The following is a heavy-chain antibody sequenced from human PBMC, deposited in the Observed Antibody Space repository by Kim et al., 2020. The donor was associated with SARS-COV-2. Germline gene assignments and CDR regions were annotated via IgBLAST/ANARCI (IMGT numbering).Heavy chain of an antibody. Sequence: SETLSLTCTVSGGSISSYYWSWIRQPAGKGLEWIGRIYTSGSTNYNPSLKSRVTMSVDTSKNQFSLKLSSVTAADTAVYYCARAFSYYYASSGYYYYYYGMDVWGQGTTVTVSS. CDR2: IYTSGST. V-gene: IGHV4-4*07. CDR3: ARAFSYYYASSGYYYYYYGMDV. D-gene: IGHD3-22*01. CDR1: GGSISSYY. J-gene: IGHJ6*01.